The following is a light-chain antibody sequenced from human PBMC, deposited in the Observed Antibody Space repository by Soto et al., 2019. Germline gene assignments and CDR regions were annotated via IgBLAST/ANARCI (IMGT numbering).Light chain of an antibody. Sequence: EIVLTQSPATLSLSPGERATLSCRTSQSVSSYFAWYQQKPGRAPRLLIYDASNRATGIPARFIGSGSGTDFTLTISRLEPEDFAVYYCQQYGSSSWTFGQGTKVEIK. J-gene: IGKJ1*01. CDR1: QSVSSY. V-gene: IGKV3-11*01. CDR3: QQYGSSSWT. CDR2: DAS.